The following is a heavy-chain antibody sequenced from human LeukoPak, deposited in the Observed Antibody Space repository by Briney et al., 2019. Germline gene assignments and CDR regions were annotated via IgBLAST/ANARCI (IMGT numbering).Heavy chain of an antibody. V-gene: IGHV1-2*02. J-gene: IGHJ4*02. CDR2: ITLDSGGT. D-gene: IGHD3-3*01. CDR1: GYTFSGYH. Sequence: ASVKVSCKASGYTFSGYHMQWVRQAPGQALEWMGWITLDSGGTDYAEKFQGRVTMTRDTSISTVYMELSRLRSDDTAVYYCARGYRTGDMTIFAYWGQGTLVTVSS. CDR3: ARGYRTGDMTIFAY.